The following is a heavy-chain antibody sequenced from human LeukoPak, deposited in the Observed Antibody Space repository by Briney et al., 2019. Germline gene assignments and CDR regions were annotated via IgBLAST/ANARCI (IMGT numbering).Heavy chain of an antibody. D-gene: IGHD2-2*01. Sequence: SETLSLTCTVSGGSISSSSYYWGWIRQPPGKGLEWIGSIYYSGSTYYNPSLKSRVTISVDTSKNQFSLKLSSVTAADTAVYYCARASAAPFGYYYYGMDVWGQGTTVTVSS. CDR3: ARASAAPFGYYYYGMDV. CDR2: IYYSGST. J-gene: IGHJ6*02. CDR1: GGSISSSSYY. V-gene: IGHV4-39*07.